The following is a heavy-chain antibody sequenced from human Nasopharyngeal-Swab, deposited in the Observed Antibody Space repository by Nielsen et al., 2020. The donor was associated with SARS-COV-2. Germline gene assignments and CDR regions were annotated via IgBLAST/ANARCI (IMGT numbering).Heavy chain of an antibody. CDR1: GYTFTSYA. Sequence: ASVKVSRKASGYTFTSYAMHWVRQAPGQRLEWMGWINAGNGNTKYSQKFQGRVTITRDTSASTAYMELSSLRSEDTAVYYCARGYNWNDVNWFDPWGQGTLVTVSS. CDR3: ARGYNWNDVNWFDP. J-gene: IGHJ5*02. V-gene: IGHV1-3*01. CDR2: INAGNGNT. D-gene: IGHD1-20*01.